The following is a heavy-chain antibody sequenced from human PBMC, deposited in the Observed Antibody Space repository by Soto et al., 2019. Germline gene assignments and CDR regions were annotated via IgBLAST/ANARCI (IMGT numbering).Heavy chain of an antibody. Sequence: QVQLVESGGXVVQPGRSLRLSCAASGFTFSSYGMHWVRQAPGKGLEWVAVTWYDGSNKYYADSVKGRFTISRDNSKNTLYLQMNSLRAEDTAVYYCARAINWNYENYFDYWGQGTLVTVSS. CDR3: ARAINWNYENYFDY. J-gene: IGHJ4*02. CDR2: TWYDGSNK. D-gene: IGHD1-7*01. V-gene: IGHV3-33*01. CDR1: GFTFSSYG.